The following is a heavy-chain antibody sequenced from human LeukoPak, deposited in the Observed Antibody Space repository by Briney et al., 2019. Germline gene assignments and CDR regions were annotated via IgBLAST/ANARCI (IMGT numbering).Heavy chain of an antibody. J-gene: IGHJ4*02. CDR1: GYTFSTYY. V-gene: IGHV1-46*01. Sequence: SVKVSCKPSGYTFSTYYMHWVRQAPAQGLEWLGIIHPTDGSTSYTQKIQGRVTMTRDTATGTVYLELSSLRSEDTAVYWCARANGGGLDYWGQGTLITVSS. CDR3: ARANGGGLDY. CDR2: IHPTDGST. D-gene: IGHD3-10*01.